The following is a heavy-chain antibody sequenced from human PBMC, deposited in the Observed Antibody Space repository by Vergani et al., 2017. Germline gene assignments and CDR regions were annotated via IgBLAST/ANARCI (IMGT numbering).Heavy chain of an antibody. Sequence: QVQLVQSGAEVKKPGASVKVSCKASGYTFTGYYMHWVRQAPGQGLEWMGWINPNSGGTNYAQKFQGRVTMTRDTSISTAYMELSRLGSEDTAVYYCARNPTELAPPYHSWYFDYWGQGTLVTVSS. D-gene: IGHD6-13*01. J-gene: IGHJ4*02. CDR1: GYTFTGYY. CDR2: INPNSGGT. V-gene: IGHV1-2*02. CDR3: ARNPTELAPPYHSWYFDY.